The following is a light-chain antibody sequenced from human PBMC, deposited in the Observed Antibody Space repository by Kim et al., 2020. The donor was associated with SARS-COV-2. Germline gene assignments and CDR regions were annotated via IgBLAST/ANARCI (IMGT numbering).Light chain of an antibody. CDR2: VAY. CDR3: QQSYSTPYT. CDR1: KSISGN. J-gene: IGKJ2*01. Sequence: SASVRDRVTITCRASKSISGNLNWYQQKPGTAPKLLIHVAYSLQSGVPSRFSGGGSGTDFTLTISSLQPDDFATYYCQQSYSTPYTFGQGTKLEI. V-gene: IGKV1-39*01.